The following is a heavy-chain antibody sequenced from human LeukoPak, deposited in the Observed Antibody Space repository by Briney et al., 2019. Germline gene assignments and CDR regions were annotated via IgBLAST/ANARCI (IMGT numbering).Heavy chain of an antibody. V-gene: IGHV1-2*02. CDR2: INPNSGGT. D-gene: IGHD5-24*01. Sequence: ASVKVSCKASGYTFTGYYMHWVRQAPGQGLEWMGWINPNSGGTNYAQKFQGRVTMTRDTSISTAYMELSRLRSDDTAVYYCARDTLMATIALDYWGQGTLVTVSS. CDR3: ARDTLMATIALDY. J-gene: IGHJ4*02. CDR1: GYTFTGYY.